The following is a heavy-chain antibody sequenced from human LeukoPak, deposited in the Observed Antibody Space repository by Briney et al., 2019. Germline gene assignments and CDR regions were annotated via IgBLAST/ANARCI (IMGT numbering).Heavy chain of an antibody. Sequence: PGGSLRLSCAASGFTFSSYWMHWVRQAPGKGLVWVSRINSDGSSASYADSVKGRFTISRDNAKNTLYLQMNSLRAEDTAVYYCARGGILVVHDYIWGSYRYTPLAPIDYWGQGTLVTVSS. V-gene: IGHV3-74*01. CDR2: INSDGSSA. D-gene: IGHD3-16*02. J-gene: IGHJ4*02. CDR3: ARGGILVVHDYIWGSYRYTPLAPIDY. CDR1: GFTFSSYW.